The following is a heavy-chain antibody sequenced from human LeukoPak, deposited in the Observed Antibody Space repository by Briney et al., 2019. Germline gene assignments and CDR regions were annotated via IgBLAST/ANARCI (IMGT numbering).Heavy chain of an antibody. CDR2: MKQYGTEK. V-gene: IGHV3-7*01. CDR1: GFTFTTYW. CDR3: ARDGGHGGDLDY. Sequence: GGSLRLSCAASGFTFTTYWMHWVRQAPGKGLEWVANMKQYGTEKYYVDSVKGRFTISRDNGKNSLYLQMNSLRAEDTALYYCARDGGHGGDLDYWGQGTLVTVSS. D-gene: IGHD2-21*02. J-gene: IGHJ4*02.